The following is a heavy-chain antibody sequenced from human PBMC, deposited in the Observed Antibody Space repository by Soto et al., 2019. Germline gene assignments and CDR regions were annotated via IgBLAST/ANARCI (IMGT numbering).Heavy chain of an antibody. CDR1: GGSFSGYY. CDR3: ARGREGIVLIGYYYYMDV. J-gene: IGHJ6*03. V-gene: IGHV4-34*01. Sequence: SETLSLTCAVYGGSFSGYYWSWIRQPPGKGLEWIGEINHSGSTNYNPSLKSRVTISVDTSKNQFSLKLSSVTAADTAVYYCARGREGIVLIGYYYYMDVWGKGTTVTVS. D-gene: IGHD2-8*01. CDR2: INHSGST.